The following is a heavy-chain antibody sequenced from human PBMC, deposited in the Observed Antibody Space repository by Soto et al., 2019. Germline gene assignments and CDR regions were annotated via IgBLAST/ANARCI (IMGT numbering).Heavy chain of an antibody. CDR1: GGSLSSYY. CDR3: ARAGYNILTGNSYFDY. D-gene: IGHD3-9*01. CDR2: IYYTGTT. V-gene: IGHV4-59*01. Sequence: SETLSLTCTVSGGSLSSYYWSWIRQPAGKGLEWIGYIYYTGTTNYNPSLKSRVTISVDTSKNQFSLKLSSVTAADTAVYYCARAGYNILTGNSYFDYWGQGTLVTVSS. J-gene: IGHJ4*02.